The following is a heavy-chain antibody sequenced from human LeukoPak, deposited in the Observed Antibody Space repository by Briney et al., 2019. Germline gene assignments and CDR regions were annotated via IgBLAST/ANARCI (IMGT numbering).Heavy chain of an antibody. CDR2: ISYDGTNK. CDR1: GFTFSNYD. Sequence: GRSLRLSCAASGFTFSNYDMHWVRQAPGKGLEWVAVISYDGTNKYYADSVKGRFTISRDNSKNTLHLQTNSLRAEDTAVYYCAKDDRGNEAPFDYWGQGTLVTVSS. CDR3: AKDDRGNEAPFDY. J-gene: IGHJ4*02. V-gene: IGHV3-30*18.